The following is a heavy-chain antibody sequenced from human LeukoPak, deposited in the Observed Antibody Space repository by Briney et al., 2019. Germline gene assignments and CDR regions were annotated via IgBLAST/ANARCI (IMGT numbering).Heavy chain of an antibody. CDR3: AKGSSSGSYYNHAFDV. CDR2: IVGSGGNT. Sequence: GGSLRLSCAASGFTFSYYYMSGVRQAPGKGLEWVSGIVGSGGNTYYADSVKGRFTISRDNSKNTVYLQMNSLRAEDTAVYYCAKGSSSGSYYNHAFDVWGQGTMVTVSS. J-gene: IGHJ3*01. D-gene: IGHD3-10*01. V-gene: IGHV3-23*01. CDR1: GFTFSYYY.